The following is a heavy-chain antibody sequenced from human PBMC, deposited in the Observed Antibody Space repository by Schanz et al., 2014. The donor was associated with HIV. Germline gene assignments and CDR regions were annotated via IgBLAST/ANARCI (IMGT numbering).Heavy chain of an antibody. CDR3: ARGEGYYYDSSGFPLASGMDV. V-gene: IGHV4-31*03. D-gene: IGHD3-22*01. CDR2: INYSGST. J-gene: IGHJ6*02. Sequence: QVQLQESGPGLVKPSQTLSLTCTVSGGSISDGGYYWSWIRQHPGKGLDWIGYINYSGSTYYNPSLKSRVTMSVDTSENHFSLKLSSATVADTAVYYCARGEGYYYDSSGFPLASGMDVWGQGTTVTVSS. CDR1: GGSISDGGYY.